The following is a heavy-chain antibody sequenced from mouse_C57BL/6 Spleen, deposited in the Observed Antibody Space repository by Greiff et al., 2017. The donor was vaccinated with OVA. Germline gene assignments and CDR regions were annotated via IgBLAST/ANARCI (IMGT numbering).Heavy chain of an antibody. CDR1: GYTFTDYN. CDR3: ARGRITTVVNAMDY. J-gene: IGHJ4*01. CDR2: INPNNGGT. D-gene: IGHD1-1*01. Sequence: EVQLQQSGPELVKPGASVKMSCKASGYTFTDYNMHWVKQSHGKSLEWIGYINPNNGGTSYNQKFKGKATLTVNKSSSTAYMELRSLTSEDSAVYYCARGRITTVVNAMDYWGQGTSVTVSS. V-gene: IGHV1-22*01.